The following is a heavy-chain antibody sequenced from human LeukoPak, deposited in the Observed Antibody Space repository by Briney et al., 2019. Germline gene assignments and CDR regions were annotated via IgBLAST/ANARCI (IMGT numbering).Heavy chain of an antibody. CDR3: ATHSGYSSSWYGYDYYYYGMDV. D-gene: IGHD6-13*01. J-gene: IGHJ6*02. V-gene: IGHV4-59*01. CDR2: IYYSGST. Sequence: SETLSLTCTVSGGSISSYYWSWIRQPPGKGLEWIGYIYYSGSTNYNPSLKSRVTISVDTSKNQFSLKLSSVTAADTAVYYCATHSGYSSSWYGYDYYYYGMDVWGQGTTVTVSS. CDR1: GGSISSYY.